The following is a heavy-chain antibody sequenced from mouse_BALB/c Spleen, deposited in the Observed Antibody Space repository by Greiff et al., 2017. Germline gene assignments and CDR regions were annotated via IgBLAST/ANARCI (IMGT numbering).Heavy chain of an antibody. CDR2: IDPENGDT. J-gene: IGHJ3*01. Sequence: VQLQQSGAELVRSGASVKLSCTASGFNIKDYYMHWVKQRPEQGLEWIGWIDPENGDTEYAPKFQGKATMTADTASNTAYLQLSSLTSEDTAVYYCNAHTPAFAYWGQGTLVTVCA. CDR3: NAHTPAFAY. CDR1: GFNIKDYY. V-gene: IGHV14-4*02.